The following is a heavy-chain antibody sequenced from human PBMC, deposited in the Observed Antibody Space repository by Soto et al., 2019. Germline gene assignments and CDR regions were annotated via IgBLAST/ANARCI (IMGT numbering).Heavy chain of an antibody. CDR3: AASTYGDYVRYY. D-gene: IGHD4-17*01. CDR1: GGSISSYY. Sequence: SETLSLTCTVSGGSISSYYWSWIRQPPGKGLEWIGYIYYSGSTNYNPSLKSRVTISVDTSKNQFSLKLSSVTAADTAVYYCAASTYGDYVRYYWSQGTLVTVSS. J-gene: IGHJ4*02. V-gene: IGHV4-59*08. CDR2: IYYSGST.